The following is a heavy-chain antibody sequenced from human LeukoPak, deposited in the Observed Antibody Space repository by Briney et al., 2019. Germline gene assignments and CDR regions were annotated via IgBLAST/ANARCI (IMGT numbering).Heavy chain of an antibody. Sequence: SETLSLTCAVYGGSFSGYYWSWIRQPPGKGLEWIGEINHSGSTNYNPSLKSRVTISVDTSKNQFSLKLSSVTAADTAVYYCARVGLSSGWYGGYWGQGTLVTVSS. V-gene: IGHV4-34*01. CDR1: GGSFSGYY. CDR2: INHSGST. CDR3: ARVGLSSGWYGGY. D-gene: IGHD6-19*01. J-gene: IGHJ4*02.